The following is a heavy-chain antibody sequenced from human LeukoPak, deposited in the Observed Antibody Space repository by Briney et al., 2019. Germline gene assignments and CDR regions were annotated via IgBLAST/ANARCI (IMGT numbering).Heavy chain of an antibody. CDR3: ARGGGDGYNYWFDP. Sequence: SETLSLTCTVSGGSISSYYWSWIRQPPGKGLEWIGYIYYSGSANYNPSLKSRVTISVDTSKNQFSLKLSSVTAADTAVYYCARGGGDGYNYWFDPWGQGTLVTVSS. V-gene: IGHV4-59*01. J-gene: IGHJ5*02. CDR2: IYYSGSA. CDR1: GGSISSYY. D-gene: IGHD5-24*01.